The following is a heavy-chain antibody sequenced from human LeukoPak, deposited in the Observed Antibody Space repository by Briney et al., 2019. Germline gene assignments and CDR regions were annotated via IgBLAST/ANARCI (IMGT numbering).Heavy chain of an antibody. D-gene: IGHD5-18*01. J-gene: IGHJ6*03. CDR1: GFTFSSHA. V-gene: IGHV3-30*04. Sequence: GGSLRLSCAASGFTFSSHAMHWVRQAPGKGLEWVAVISYDGSNKYYADSVKGRFTISRDNSKNTLYLQMNSLKAEDTAVYYCARETMVTGYYYMDVWGKGTTVTVSS. CDR2: ISYDGSNK. CDR3: ARETMVTGYYYMDV.